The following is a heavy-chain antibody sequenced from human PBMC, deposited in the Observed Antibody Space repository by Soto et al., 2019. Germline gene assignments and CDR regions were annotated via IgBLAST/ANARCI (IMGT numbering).Heavy chain of an antibody. Sequence: EIQLIQSGAEVQRPGASVKISCKVSGFSFTDYYLHWVQQAPGKGLEWMGLLDPGDGEIAMQKFQGRVSIIADTSTDTLYLQLDGLTHDDTAIYYCPTALSFGESALDYWGQGTRVTVSS. D-gene: IGHD3-10*01. J-gene: IGHJ4*02. CDR3: PTALSFGESALDY. V-gene: IGHV1-69-2*01. CDR2: LDPGDGE. CDR1: GFSFTDYY.